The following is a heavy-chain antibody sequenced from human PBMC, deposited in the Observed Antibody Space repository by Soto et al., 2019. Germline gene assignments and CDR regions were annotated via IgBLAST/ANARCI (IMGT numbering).Heavy chain of an antibody. CDR1: GFSFSSHG. CDR2: ISYDASNK. D-gene: IGHD6-13*01. J-gene: IGHJ4*02. CDR3: AKDLLGAAGRAHYFDN. V-gene: IGHV3-30*18. Sequence: GGSLRLSCAASGFSFSSHGMHWVRQAPGKGLEWVAVISYDASNKYYADSVKGRFTISRDNSKNTLYLQMNSLRAEDTAVYYCAKDLLGAAGRAHYFDNWGQGTLVTVSS.